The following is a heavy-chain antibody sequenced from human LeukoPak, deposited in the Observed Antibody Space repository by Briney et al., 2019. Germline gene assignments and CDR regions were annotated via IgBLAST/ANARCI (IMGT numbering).Heavy chain of an antibody. J-gene: IGHJ6*03. V-gene: IGHV1-8*01. Sequence: ASVKVSCKASGYTFTSYDINWVRQATGQGLEWMGWMNPNSGNTGYAQKFQGRVTMTGNTSISTAYMELSSLRSEDTAVYYCARGRKKGSGSRYGGYYYYYMDVWGKGTTVTISS. CDR1: GYTFTSYD. CDR3: ARGRKKGSGSRYGGYYYYYMDV. CDR2: MNPNSGNT. D-gene: IGHD3-10*01.